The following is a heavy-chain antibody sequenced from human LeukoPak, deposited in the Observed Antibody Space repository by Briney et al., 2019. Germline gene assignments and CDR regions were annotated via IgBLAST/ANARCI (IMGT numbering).Heavy chain of an antibody. J-gene: IGHJ5*02. CDR1: GGSISSSSYY. CDR2: IYYSGST. V-gene: IGHV4-39*07. CDR3: ARGYSSSRIDP. Sequence: SETLSLTCTVSGGSISSSSYYWGWIRQPPGKGLEWIGSIYYSGSTYYNPSLKSRVTISVDTSKNQFSLKLSSVTAADTAVYYCARGYSSSRIDPWGQGTLVTVSS. D-gene: IGHD6-6*01.